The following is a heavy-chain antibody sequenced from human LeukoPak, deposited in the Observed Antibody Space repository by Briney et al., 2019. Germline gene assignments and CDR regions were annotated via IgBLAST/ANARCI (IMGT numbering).Heavy chain of an antibody. Sequence: ASVKVSCKASGYTFTGYYMHWVRQAPGHGLQWMGRINPNSGGTNYAQKFQGRVTMTRDTSISTAYMELSRLRSDDTAVYYCAKGDSSSFDYWGQGTLVTVSS. CDR3: AKGDSSSFDY. CDR1: GYTFTGYY. J-gene: IGHJ4*02. D-gene: IGHD6-13*01. CDR2: INPNSGGT. V-gene: IGHV1-2*06.